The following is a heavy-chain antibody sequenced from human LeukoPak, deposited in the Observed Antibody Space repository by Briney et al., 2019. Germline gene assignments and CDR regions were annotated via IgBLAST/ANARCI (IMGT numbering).Heavy chain of an antibody. CDR2: IYPGDAET. CDR3: ARHGDIVATIPDYYMDV. V-gene: IGHV5-51*01. CDR1: GYIFTNYW. Sequence: GASLQISCEGSGYIFTNYWIGWGRQLPGKGLEWRGIIYPGDAETRYSPSFQGQVTISADKSTSTASLQWSSLKASDTAMYYCARHGDIVATIPDYYMDVWGKGTTVTVSS. J-gene: IGHJ6*03. D-gene: IGHD5-12*01.